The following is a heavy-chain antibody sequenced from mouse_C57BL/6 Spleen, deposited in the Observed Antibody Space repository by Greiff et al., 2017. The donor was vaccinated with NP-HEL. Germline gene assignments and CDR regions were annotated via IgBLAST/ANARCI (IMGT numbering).Heavy chain of an antibody. CDR3: AGSEGRLREAMDY. J-gene: IGHJ4*01. CDR1: GYTFTSYW. CDR2: IDPSDSYT. V-gene: IGHV1-59*01. D-gene: IGHD1-1*01. Sequence: QVQLQQPGAELVRPGTSVKLSCKASGYTFTSYWMHWVKQRPGQGLEWIGVIDPSDSYTNYNQKFKGKATLTVDTSSSTAYMPLSSLTSEDSAVYYCAGSEGRLREAMDYWGQGTSVTVSS.